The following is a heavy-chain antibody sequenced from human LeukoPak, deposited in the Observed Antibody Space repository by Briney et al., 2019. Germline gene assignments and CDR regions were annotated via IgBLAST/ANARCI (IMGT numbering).Heavy chain of an antibody. CDR3: ARGDYIQGNIHYNAEYFQH. CDR1: NDSIGSYY. V-gene: IGHV4-59*01. J-gene: IGHJ1*01. Sequence: PSETLSLTCTVSNDSIGSYYWSWIRQPPRKRPEWIGYIDYSGNTHFNPSLKSRSTMSLDTSMRQFFLRLTSVSAADSAVYFCARGDYIQGNIHYNAEYFQHWGQGIPVTVSS. CDR2: IDYSGNT. D-gene: IGHD5-12*01.